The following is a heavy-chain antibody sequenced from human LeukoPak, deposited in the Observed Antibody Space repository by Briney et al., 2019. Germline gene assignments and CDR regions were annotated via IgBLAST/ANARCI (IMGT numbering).Heavy chain of an antibody. Sequence: ASVKVSCKASGYSFTGYNMHWVRQAPGQGLEWMGWINPNTGGTSYAQKFQSRVTMTRDTSISTGYMELISLRSDDTAVYYCARDIRLDYWGQGTLVTVSS. CDR2: INPNTGGT. J-gene: IGHJ4*02. CDR3: ARDIRLDY. V-gene: IGHV1-2*02. CDR1: GYSFTGYN.